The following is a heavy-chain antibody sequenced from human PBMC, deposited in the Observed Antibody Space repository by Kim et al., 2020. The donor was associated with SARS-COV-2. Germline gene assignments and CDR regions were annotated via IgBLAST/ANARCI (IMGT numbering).Heavy chain of an antibody. CDR1: GFTFSNSP. V-gene: IGHV3-23*01. J-gene: IGHJ4*02. CDR2: ISCDGSRT. CDR3: AKEVFNSGFDY. D-gene: IGHD1-26*01. Sequence: GGSLRLSCAASGFTFSNSPMDWVRQAPGKGLEWVSRISCDGSRTYYADSVKGRVTMSSDKSKTTVYLHMNNLRAEDTAVYYCAKEVFNSGFDYWGQGTQVTVSS.